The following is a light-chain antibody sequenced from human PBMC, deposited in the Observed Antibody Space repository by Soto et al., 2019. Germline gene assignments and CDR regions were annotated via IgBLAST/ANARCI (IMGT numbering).Light chain of an antibody. Sequence: ENLLTQSPGTLSFSPGERATLSCRASQSVSSSYLAWYQQKPGQAPRLLIYGASSRATGIPDRFSGSGSGTDFTLTISRLEPEDFAVYYCQQYGSSPTFGQGTRLEIK. CDR1: QSVSSSY. J-gene: IGKJ5*01. CDR2: GAS. V-gene: IGKV3-20*01. CDR3: QQYGSSPT.